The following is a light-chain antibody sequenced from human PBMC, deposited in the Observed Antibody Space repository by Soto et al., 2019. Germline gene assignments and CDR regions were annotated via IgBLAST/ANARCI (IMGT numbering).Light chain of an antibody. V-gene: IGKV3D-20*02. J-gene: IGKJ1*01. Sequence: EIVLTQSPATLSLSPWERATLSCRASQSVSSSYLAWYQQKPGQAPRLLIYDTSTRATGVPARFSGSRSGPEFTLTINSLQSEDFAIYYCQQRSNWPRTFGQGTKVDIK. CDR2: DTS. CDR1: QSVSSSY. CDR3: QQRSNWPRT.